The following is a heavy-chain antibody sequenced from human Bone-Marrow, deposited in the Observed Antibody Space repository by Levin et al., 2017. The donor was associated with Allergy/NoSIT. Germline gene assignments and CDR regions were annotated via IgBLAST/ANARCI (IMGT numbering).Heavy chain of an antibody. V-gene: IGHV4-39*07. CDR3: AREFCSGGSCYRNWYFDL. J-gene: IGHJ2*01. Sequence: MPSETLSLTCTVSGGSISSISSSTFYWGWIRRPPGKGLEWIGSIYYGWSTYYNPSLKSRVTISVESSVDTSKNQFSLRLNSLTAAATAVYYCAREFCSGGSCYRNWYFDLWGRGTLVSVSS. CDR2: IYYGWST. D-gene: IGHD2-15*01. CDR1: GGSISSISSSTFY.